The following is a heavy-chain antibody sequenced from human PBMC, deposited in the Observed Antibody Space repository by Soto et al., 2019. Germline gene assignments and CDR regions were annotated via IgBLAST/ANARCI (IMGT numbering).Heavy chain of an antibody. J-gene: IGHJ5*02. CDR3: AREYHYDSSGYQSRPSWFDP. D-gene: IGHD3-22*01. Sequence: PGGSLRLSCAASGFTFSTYAMAWVRQAPGKGLEWVSGVSASGLNTDYADSVKGRFTTSRDSSKNTLYLQMNSLRVEDTAVYYCAREYHYDSSGYQSRPSWFDPWGQGSLVTVSS. CDR1: GFTFSTYA. CDR2: VSASGLNT. V-gene: IGHV3-23*01.